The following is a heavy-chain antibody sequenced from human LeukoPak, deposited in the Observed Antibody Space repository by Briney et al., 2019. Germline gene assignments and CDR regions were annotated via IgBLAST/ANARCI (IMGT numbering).Heavy chain of an antibody. CDR2: ISGYSGIT. CDR1: GYRFTSYG. D-gene: IGHD5/OR15-5a*01. V-gene: IGHV1-18*01. Sequence: SVNVSCKASGYRFTSYGISWVRQAPGQGLEWMGWISGYSGITYYAQKFQGRVTMTTDTSTSTAYMEVRSLRSDDTAIYYCAKDRDTHISVDAFDIWGQGTRVTVSS. J-gene: IGHJ3*02. CDR3: AKDRDTHISVDAFDI.